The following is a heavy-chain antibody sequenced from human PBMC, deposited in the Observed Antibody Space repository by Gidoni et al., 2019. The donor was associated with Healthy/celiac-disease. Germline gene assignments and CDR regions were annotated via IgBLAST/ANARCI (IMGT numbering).Heavy chain of an antibody. V-gene: IGHV4-59*01. D-gene: IGHD6-13*01. J-gene: IGHJ5*02. Sequence: NYNPSLKSRVTISVDTSKNQFSLKLSSVTAADTAVYYCARVPPPAAGTGGWFDPWGQGTLVTVSS. CDR3: ARVPPPAAGTGGWFDP.